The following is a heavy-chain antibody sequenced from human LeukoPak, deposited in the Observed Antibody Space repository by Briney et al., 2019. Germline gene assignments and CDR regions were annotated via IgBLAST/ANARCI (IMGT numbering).Heavy chain of an antibody. J-gene: IGHJ5*02. D-gene: IGHD4-11*01. V-gene: IGHV3-74*01. CDR3: TKDNSPGWFGP. CDR2: IKGDGSDT. Sequence: GGSLRLSCATSGFTFSNYWMHWVRHVPGKGLVWVSRIKGDGSDTSYVDSVRGRFTISRDNVKNTLYLQMNSLTAEDTATYYCTKDNSPGWFGPWGQGTLVTVSS. CDR1: GFTFSNYW.